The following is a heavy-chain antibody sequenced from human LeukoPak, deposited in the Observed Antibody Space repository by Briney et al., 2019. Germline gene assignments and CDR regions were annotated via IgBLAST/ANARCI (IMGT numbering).Heavy chain of an antibody. CDR1: GGSFSSYY. J-gene: IGHJ4*02. Sequence: SETPSLTCAVYGGSFSSYYWGWIRQPPGKGLEWIGSIYYSGSTYYNPSLKSRVTISVDTSKNQFSLKLSSVTAADTAVYYCARSMVRGVIISMIDYWGQGTLVTVSS. CDR2: IYYSGST. V-gene: IGHV4-39*01. D-gene: IGHD3-10*01. CDR3: ARSMVRGVIISMIDY.